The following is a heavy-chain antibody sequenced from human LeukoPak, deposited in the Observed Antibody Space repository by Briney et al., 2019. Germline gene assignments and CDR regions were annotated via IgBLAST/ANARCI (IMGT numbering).Heavy chain of an antibody. CDR2: IYYSGST. V-gene: IGHV4-39*01. J-gene: IGHJ4*02. CDR1: GGSISSSSYY. CDR3: ARRGGGYYYDSSGYHFDY. Sequence: PSETLSLTCTVSGGSISSSSYYWGWIRQPPGKGLEWIGSIYYSGSTYYNPSLKGRVTISVDTSKNQFSLKLSSVTAADTAVYYCARRGGGYYYDSSGYHFDYWGQGTLVTVSS. D-gene: IGHD3-22*01.